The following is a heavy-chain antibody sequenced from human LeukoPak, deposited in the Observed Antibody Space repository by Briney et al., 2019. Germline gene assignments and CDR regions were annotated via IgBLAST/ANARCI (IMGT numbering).Heavy chain of an antibody. J-gene: IGHJ5*02. CDR3: ARGGYYGSGNDFRFDP. V-gene: IGHV1-18*01. CDR1: GYTFTSYG. Sequence: GASVKVSCKASGYTFTSYGISWVRQAPGQGLEWMGWISAYNGNTNYAQKLQGRVTMTRDTSITTAYMELSRLRSDNTAVYYCARGGYYGSGNDFRFDPWGQGTLVTVSS. CDR2: ISAYNGNT. D-gene: IGHD3-10*01.